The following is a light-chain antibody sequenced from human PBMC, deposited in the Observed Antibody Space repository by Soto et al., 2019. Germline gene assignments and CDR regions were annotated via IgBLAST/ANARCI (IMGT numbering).Light chain of an antibody. CDR1: QSIRSY. CDR3: HKSYRTPPWT. J-gene: IGKJ1*01. V-gene: IGKV1-39*01. Sequence: DIRLTQSPSSLSASVGDRVTITCRASQSIRSYLNWYQQKPGKAPKLLIYAASSLQTGVPSRFSGSGSGTDFSLNISSMKHEDFATYYCHKSYRTPPWTFGQGTKV. CDR2: AAS.